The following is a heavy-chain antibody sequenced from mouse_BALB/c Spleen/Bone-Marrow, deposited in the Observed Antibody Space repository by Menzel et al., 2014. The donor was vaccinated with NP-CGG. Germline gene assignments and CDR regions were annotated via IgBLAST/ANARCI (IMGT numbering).Heavy chain of an antibody. CDR3: ARDDGYYAWFAY. V-gene: IGHV14-3*02. CDR2: IDPANDNT. J-gene: IGHJ3*01. D-gene: IGHD2-3*01. Sequence: VQLQQSGAEFVKPGASVKLSCTASGFNIKDTYMHWAKRRPEQGLEWIGRIDPANDNTKYDPKFQGKATITADTSSDIAYVQLSSLTSEDTAVYYCARDDGYYAWFAYWGQGTLVTVSA. CDR1: GFNIKDTY.